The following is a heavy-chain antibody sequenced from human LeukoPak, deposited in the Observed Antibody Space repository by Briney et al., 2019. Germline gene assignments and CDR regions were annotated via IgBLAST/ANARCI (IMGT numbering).Heavy chain of an antibody. Sequence: SVKVSCKASGGTFSNNAISWVRQAPGKGLEWMGGIIPILGTANYAQKFQGRVTITADESTRTAYMELSSLRSEDTAVYYCARDARHRYCSTTSCYWGWFAPWGQGTLVTVSS. V-gene: IGHV1-69*13. CDR2: IIPILGTA. D-gene: IGHD2-2*01. J-gene: IGHJ5*02. CDR3: ARDARHRYCSTTSCYWGWFAP. CDR1: GGTFSNNA.